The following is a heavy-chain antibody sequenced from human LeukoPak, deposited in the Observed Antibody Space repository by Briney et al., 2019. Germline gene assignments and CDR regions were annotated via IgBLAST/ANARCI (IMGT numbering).Heavy chain of an antibody. V-gene: IGHV1-2*02. J-gene: IGHJ4*02. CDR1: GYTFTEHF. CDR2: IHPASANT. CDR3: ARDLRPANL. Sequence: ASVKVSCKASGYTFTEHFIHWVRQAPGQGLQYMGWIHPASANTVYAQMFHGRVTLTRDTPATKTYMELSGLRSDDTAVYYCARDLRPANLWGQGTLVTVSS. D-gene: IGHD1-7*01.